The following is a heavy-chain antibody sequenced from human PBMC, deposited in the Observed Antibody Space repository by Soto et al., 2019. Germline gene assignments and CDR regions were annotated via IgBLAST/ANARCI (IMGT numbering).Heavy chain of an antibody. V-gene: IGHV3-23*01. J-gene: IGHJ4*02. Sequence: EVQLLESGGGLVQPGGSLRLSCVGSGFSFGRYALTWFGQAPGRGREWVSGISGRGGSGRGFYADPVKGRFTISRDNSKNTLYLEMNSLRAEDTAVYYCAKDLDDYSSAIDFWGQGTLVTVSS. D-gene: IGHD4-4*01. CDR3: AKDLDDYSSAIDF. CDR2: ISGRGGSGRG. CDR1: GFSFGRYA.